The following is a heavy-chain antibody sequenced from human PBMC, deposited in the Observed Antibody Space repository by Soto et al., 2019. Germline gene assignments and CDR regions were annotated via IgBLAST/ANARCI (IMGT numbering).Heavy chain of an antibody. D-gene: IGHD5-18*01. CDR2: IYYSGST. CDR1: GGSISSYY. CDR3: ARDLGYSYGYRAYYYYGMDV. J-gene: IGHJ6*02. V-gene: IGHV4-59*01. Sequence: PSETLSLTCTVSGGSISSYYWSWIRQPPGKGLEWIGYIYYSGSTNYNPSLKSRVTISVDTSKNQFSLKLSSVTAADTAVYYCARDLGYSYGYRAYYYYGMDVWGQGTTVTVSS.